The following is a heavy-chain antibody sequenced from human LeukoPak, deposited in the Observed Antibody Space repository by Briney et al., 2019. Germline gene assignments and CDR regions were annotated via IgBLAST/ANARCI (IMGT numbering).Heavy chain of an antibody. D-gene: IGHD7-27*01. CDR2: IKEDGTQK. CDR3: AKTGERDY. V-gene: IGHV3-7*01. J-gene: IGHJ4*02. CDR1: GFTFNKSW. Sequence: PRGSLRLSCAASGFTFNKSWMSWVRQAPGKGPEWVANIKEDGTQKYYVDSVRGRFTISRDNAENSLYLQMNSLRDEDTAVYYCAKTGERDYWGRGTLVTVSS.